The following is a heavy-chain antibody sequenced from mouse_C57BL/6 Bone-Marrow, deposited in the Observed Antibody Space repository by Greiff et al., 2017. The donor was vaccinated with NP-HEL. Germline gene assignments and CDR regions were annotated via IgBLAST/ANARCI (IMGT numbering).Heavy chain of an antibody. V-gene: IGHV1-80*01. CDR3: ARSFPYYSNNGNY. J-gene: IGHJ2*01. D-gene: IGHD2-5*01. CDR1: GYAFSSYW. CDR2: IYPGDGDT. Sequence: QVQLQQSGAELVKPGASVKISCKASGYAFSSYWMNWVKQRPGKGLEWIGQIYPGDGDTNYNGKFKGKATLTADKSSSTAYMQLSSLTSEDSAVYFCARSFPYYSNNGNYWGQGTTLTVSS.